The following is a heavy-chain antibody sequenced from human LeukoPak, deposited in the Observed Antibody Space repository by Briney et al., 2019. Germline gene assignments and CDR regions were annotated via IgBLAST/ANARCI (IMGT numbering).Heavy chain of an antibody. V-gene: IGHV4-61*01. Sequence: SETLSLTCTVSGGSISSSSYYWGWIRQPPGKGLEWIGYIYYSGSTNYNPSLKSRVTISLDTSKNQFSLKLSSVTAADTAVYYCARDDRYSYGSGFDYWGQGTLVTVSS. CDR2: IYYSGST. CDR1: GGSISSSSYY. J-gene: IGHJ4*02. D-gene: IGHD5-18*01. CDR3: ARDDRYSYGSGFDY.